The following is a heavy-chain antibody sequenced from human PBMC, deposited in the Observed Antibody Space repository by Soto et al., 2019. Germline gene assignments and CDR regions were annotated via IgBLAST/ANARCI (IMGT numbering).Heavy chain of an antibody. Sequence: QVQLQEAGPGLVKPSETLSLTCTVSGASISSYHWSWIRQTPGKGLEWIGYIYYSGSANDNPSLKSRVTLSVDTSKTQVSLKLSSVTAADTGVYYCAAAVPAEYVFPYYYMDVWGKGTTVTVSS. D-gene: IGHD3-16*01. CDR3: AAAVPAEYVFPYYYMDV. CDR2: IYYSGSA. J-gene: IGHJ6*03. V-gene: IGHV4-59*01. CDR1: GASISSYH.